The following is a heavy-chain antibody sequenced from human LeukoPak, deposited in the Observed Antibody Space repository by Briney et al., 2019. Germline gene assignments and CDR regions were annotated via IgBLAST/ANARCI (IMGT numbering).Heavy chain of an antibody. CDR3: ARDRGSSCLLGY. J-gene: IGHJ4*02. V-gene: IGHV4-30-2*01. Sequence: SETLSLTCTVSGGSISSGGYYWSWIRQPPGKGLEWIGYIHHSGSTYYNPSLKSRVTISVDRSKNQFSLKLSSVTAADTAVYYCARDRGSSCLLGYWGQGTLVTVSS. D-gene: IGHD6-6*01. CDR1: GGSISSGGYY. CDR2: IHHSGST.